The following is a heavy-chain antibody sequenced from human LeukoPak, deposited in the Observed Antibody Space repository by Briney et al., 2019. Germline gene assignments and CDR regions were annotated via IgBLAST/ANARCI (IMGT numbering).Heavy chain of an antibody. D-gene: IGHD6-6*01. CDR3: ARDRYSSSGGSVGDY. V-gene: IGHV1-2*02. J-gene: IGHJ4*02. Sequence: ASVKVSCKASGYTFTGYYMHWVRQAPGQGLEWMGWINPNSGGTNYAQKFQGRVTMTRDTSFSTAYMELRRLRSDDTAVYYCARDRYSSSGGSVGDYWGQGTLVTVSS. CDR1: GYTFTGYY. CDR2: INPNSGGT.